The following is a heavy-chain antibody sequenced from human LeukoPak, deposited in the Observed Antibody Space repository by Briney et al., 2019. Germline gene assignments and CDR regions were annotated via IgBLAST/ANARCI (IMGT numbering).Heavy chain of an antibody. Sequence: SVKVSCKASGGTFSSYAISWVRQAPGQGLEWMGRIIPILGIANYAQKFQGRVTITADKSTSTAYMELSSLRSEDTAVYYCARRQYYYDSSGYYYAGDAFDIWGQGTMVTVSS. CDR3: ARRQYYYDSSGYYYAGDAFDI. V-gene: IGHV1-69*04. D-gene: IGHD3-22*01. CDR2: IIPILGIA. J-gene: IGHJ3*02. CDR1: GGTFSSYA.